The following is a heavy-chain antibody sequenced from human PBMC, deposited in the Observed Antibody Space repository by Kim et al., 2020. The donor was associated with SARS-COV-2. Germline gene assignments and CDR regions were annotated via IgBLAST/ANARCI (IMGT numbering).Heavy chain of an antibody. D-gene: IGHD1-1*01. CDR1: GFTFSTYD. V-gene: IGHV3-64D*08. CDR2: VNGDGGGT. Sequence: GGSLRLSCSASGFTFSTYDVHWVRQAAGKGLEYVSTVNGDGGGTFYADSVKGRFTVSRDNSRNIVYLQMSSLRIEDTAVYYCVKAGARRPNDNYFDYWGQGTLVTVSS. CDR3: VKAGARRPNDNYFDY. J-gene: IGHJ4*02.